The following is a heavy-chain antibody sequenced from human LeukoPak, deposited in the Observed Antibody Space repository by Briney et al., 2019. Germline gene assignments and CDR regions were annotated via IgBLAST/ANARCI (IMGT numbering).Heavy chain of an antibody. D-gene: IGHD3-3*02. CDR1: GFTFSSYA. V-gene: IGHV3-30-3*01. J-gene: IGHJ4*02. Sequence: RGSLRLSCAASGFTFSSYAMHWVRQAPGKGLEWVAVISYDGSNKYYADSVKGRFTISRDNSKNTLYLQMNSLRAEDTAVYYCARDQEGGFSNWGQGTLVTVSS. CDR2: ISYDGSNK. CDR3: ARDQEGGFSN.